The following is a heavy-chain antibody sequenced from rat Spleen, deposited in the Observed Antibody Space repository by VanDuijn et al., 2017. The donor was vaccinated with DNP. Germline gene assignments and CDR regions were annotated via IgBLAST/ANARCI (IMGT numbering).Heavy chain of an antibody. V-gene: IGHV5-22*01. D-gene: IGHD4-5*01. CDR1: GFTFSNYY. J-gene: IGHJ3*01. CDR3: AKSIRGKAY. CDR2: ISYEGSST. Sequence: EVQLVESGGGLVQPGRSLKLSCAASGFTFSNYYMAWVRQAPTKGLEWVASISYEGSSTYYGDSVKGRFTISRDNAKSTLYLQMNSLRSEDTATYYCAKSIRGKAYWGQGTLVTVSS.